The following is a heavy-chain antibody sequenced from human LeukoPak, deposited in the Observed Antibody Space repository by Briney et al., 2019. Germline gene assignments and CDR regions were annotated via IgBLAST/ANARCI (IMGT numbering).Heavy chain of an antibody. V-gene: IGHV4-39*06. J-gene: IGHJ6*03. D-gene: IGHD4-23*01. Sequence: SETLSLTWSVSGGSISSISYYLGWIRRPPGKGLEWIGKIYYSGSTYYNASLKSRVTIAVDTSKNHFALNLSSVTAADTAVYYCASLSCGNSIYYYYYYMDVWGKGTTVTVSS. CDR3: ASLSCGNSIYYYYYYMDV. CDR1: GGSISSISYY. CDR2: IYYSGST.